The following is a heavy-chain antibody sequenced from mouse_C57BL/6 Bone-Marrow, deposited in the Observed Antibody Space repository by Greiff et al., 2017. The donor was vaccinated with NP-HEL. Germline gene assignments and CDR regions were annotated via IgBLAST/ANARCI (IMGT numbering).Heavy chain of an antibody. CDR3: TFTTVVA. J-gene: IGHJ2*01. CDR2: IDPENGDT. V-gene: IGHV14-4*01. Sequence: VQLQQSGAELVRPGASVKLSCTASGFNIKDDYMHWVKQRPEQGLEWIGWIDPENGDTEYASKFQGKATITAATSSNTAYLQLSSLTSEDTAVYYCTFTTVVAWGQGTTLTVSS. D-gene: IGHD1-1*01. CDR1: GFNIKDDY.